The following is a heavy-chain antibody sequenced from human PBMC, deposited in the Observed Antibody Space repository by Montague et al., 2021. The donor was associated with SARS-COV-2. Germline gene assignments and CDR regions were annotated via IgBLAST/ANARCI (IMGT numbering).Heavy chain of an antibody. CDR2: IYYTCST. CDR1: GVSVNNYY. V-gene: IGHV4-59*02. D-gene: IGHD3-22*01. Sequence: SETLSLTCSVSGVSVNNYYWSWIRQTPEKGLELIGYIYYTCSTNYNQSLRNRITISIDTSANQFSLTLRSVTPADTAVYYCVRDFYDTSDYFQGTFDVWGHGTVVSVSS. CDR3: VRDFYDTSDYFQGTFDV. J-gene: IGHJ3*01.